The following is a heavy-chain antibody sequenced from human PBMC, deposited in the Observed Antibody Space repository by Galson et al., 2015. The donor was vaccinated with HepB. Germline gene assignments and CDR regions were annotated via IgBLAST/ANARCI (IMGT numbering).Heavy chain of an antibody. V-gene: IGHV3-11*01. CDR2: ISGSGNSI. Sequence: SLRLSCAASGFTFSDYYMSWIRQAPGKGLEWVSYISGSGNSIYCAGSVKGRFTISRDNAKNSLYLQMNSLRADDAAVYYCARDLDISVSDAFHIWGQGTMVTVSS. CDR1: GFTFSDYY. J-gene: IGHJ3*02. D-gene: IGHD2-2*03. CDR3: ARDLDISVSDAFHI.